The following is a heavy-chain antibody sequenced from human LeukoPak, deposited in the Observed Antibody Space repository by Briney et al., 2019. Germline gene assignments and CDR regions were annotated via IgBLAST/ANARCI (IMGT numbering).Heavy chain of an antibody. V-gene: IGHV3-7*01. CDR2: IKQDGSEK. D-gene: IGHD3-10*01. J-gene: IGHJ4*02. CDR1: GFTFSSYW. CDR3: ARRPWFGELLFDY. Sequence: PGGSLRLSCAASGFTFSSYWMSWVRQAPGKGLEWVANIKQDGSEKYYVDSVKGRFTISRDNAKNSLYLQMNSLRAEDTAVYYCARRPWFGELLFDYWSQGTLVTVSS.